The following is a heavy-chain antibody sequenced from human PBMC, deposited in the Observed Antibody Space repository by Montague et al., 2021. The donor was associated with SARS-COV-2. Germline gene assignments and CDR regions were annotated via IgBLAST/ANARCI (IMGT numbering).Heavy chain of an antibody. CDR2: ISNDGSYS. CDR1: GFTLSNYW. CDR3: ARDPPGTTIDY. J-gene: IGHJ4*02. D-gene: IGHD3-10*01. V-gene: IGHV3-74*01. Sequence: SLRLSCAASGFTLSNYWMHWVRQVPGKGLAWVSRISNDGSYSDYADSVKGRFTISRDNAKNTLYLQMKSLRGDDTAVYYCARDPPGTTIDYWGQGTLVTVSS.